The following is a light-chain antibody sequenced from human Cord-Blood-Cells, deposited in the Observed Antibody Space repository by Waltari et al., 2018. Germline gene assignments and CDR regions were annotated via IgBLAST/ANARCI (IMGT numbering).Light chain of an antibody. CDR2: DVS. CDR3: SSYTSSSTLVV. CDR1: SSYVGGYNY. Sequence: QSALTPPAPVSGSPGQSLTISGTGTSSYVGGYNYVSWYHQHPGKAPKLMISDVSNRPSGVSNRFSGSKSGNTASLTISGLQAEGEADYYCSSYTSSSTLVVFGGGTKLTVL. J-gene: IGLJ2*01. V-gene: IGLV2-14*01.